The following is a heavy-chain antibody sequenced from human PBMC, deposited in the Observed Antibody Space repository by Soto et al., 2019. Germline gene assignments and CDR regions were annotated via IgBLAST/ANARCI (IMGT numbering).Heavy chain of an antibody. CDR2: ISGYNGYT. V-gene: IGHV1-18*04. Sequence: ASVKVSCKTSGYSFIRYGINWVRQVPGHGLEWMGWISGYNGYTTYAEKFQGRVTMTTDSSTSTAYMELGSLRSDDSAIYYCVRDAWQQSPGDVWGQGTQVTVSS. D-gene: IGHD6-13*01. CDR3: VRDAWQQSPGDV. J-gene: IGHJ4*02. CDR1: GYSFIRYG.